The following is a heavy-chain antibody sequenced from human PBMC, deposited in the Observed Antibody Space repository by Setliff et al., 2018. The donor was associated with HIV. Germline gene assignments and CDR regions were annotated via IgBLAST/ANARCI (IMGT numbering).Heavy chain of an antibody. CDR2: IIPILGIA. J-gene: IGHJ4*02. Sequence: SVKVSCKASGGTFSSYAISWVRQAPGQGLEWMGGIIPILGIANYAQKFQGRVTITVDESTSTAYMELSSLRSEDTAVYYCARDYSPTFYYYDSSGTFDYWGQGTLVTSPQ. D-gene: IGHD3-22*01. CDR1: GGTFSSYA. V-gene: IGHV1-69*10. CDR3: ARDYSPTFYYYDSSGTFDY.